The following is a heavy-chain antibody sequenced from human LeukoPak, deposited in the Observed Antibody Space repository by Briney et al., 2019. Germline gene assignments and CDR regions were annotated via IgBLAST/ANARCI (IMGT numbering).Heavy chain of an antibody. CDR1: GFTFSSYA. CDR3: AKQQEQWLVRGAFDY. J-gene: IGHJ4*02. CDR2: ISGSGGST. Sequence: GGSLRLSCAASGFTFSSYAMSWVRQAPGKGLEWVSAISGSGGSTYYADSVKGRFTISRDNSKNTLYLQMNSLRAEDTAVYYCAKQQEQWLVRGAFDYWGQGTLVTVSS. D-gene: IGHD6-19*01. V-gene: IGHV3-23*01.